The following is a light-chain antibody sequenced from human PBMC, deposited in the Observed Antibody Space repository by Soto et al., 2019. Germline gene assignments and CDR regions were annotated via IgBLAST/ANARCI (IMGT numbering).Light chain of an antibody. CDR1: ENLNTN. J-gene: IGKJ1*01. CDR2: GAS. V-gene: IGKV3-15*01. Sequence: EIVMTQSPATLSVSPGERATLSCRASENLNTNLAWYQQRPGQPPRLLMYGASTRATGVPARFTGSGSGTDFTLTISSLQFEDSAVYFCQQCKNWPPWTFGQGTKVEI. CDR3: QQCKNWPPWT.